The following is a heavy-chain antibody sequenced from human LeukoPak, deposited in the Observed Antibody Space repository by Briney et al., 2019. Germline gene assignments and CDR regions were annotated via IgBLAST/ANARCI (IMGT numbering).Heavy chain of an antibody. J-gene: IGHJ4*02. CDR1: RFTFSSYA. Sequence: GGSLRLSCAASRFTFSSYAMTWVRQAPGKGLEWVSGISGNGGSTYYADSVKGRFTIPRDNSKNTLYLQMNSLRAEDTAVYYCARYYYARSYYFDYWGQGTLVTVSS. D-gene: IGHD3-10*02. CDR3: ARYYYARSYYFDY. V-gene: IGHV3-23*01. CDR2: ISGNGGST.